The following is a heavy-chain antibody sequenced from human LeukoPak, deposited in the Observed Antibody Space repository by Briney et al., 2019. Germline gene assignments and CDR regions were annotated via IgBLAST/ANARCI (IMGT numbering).Heavy chain of an antibody. D-gene: IGHD4-17*01. J-gene: IGHJ4*02. V-gene: IGHV3-23*01. CDR3: ARSGAVKGDY. CDR2: ISDTGNT. Sequence: GGSLRLSCAASGFTLSSYAMSWVRQAPGKGLEWVSAISDTGNTYHADSVKGRFTISRDNSKNTLYLQMNSLRAEDTAVYYCARSGAVKGDYWGQGTLVTVSS. CDR1: GFTLSSYA.